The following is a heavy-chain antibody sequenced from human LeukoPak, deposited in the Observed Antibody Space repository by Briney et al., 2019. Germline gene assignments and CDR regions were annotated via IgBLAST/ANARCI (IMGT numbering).Heavy chain of an antibody. CDR2: IIPILGIA. D-gene: IGHD5-12*01. V-gene: IGHV1-69*04. Sequence: SVKVSCKASGGTFSSYAISWVRQAPGQGLEWMGRIIPILGIANYAQKFQGRVTNTADKSTSTAYMELSSLRSEDTAVYYCARDDRGPVDIVATFDYWGQGTLVTVSS. J-gene: IGHJ4*02. CDR1: GGTFSSYA. CDR3: ARDDRGPVDIVATFDY.